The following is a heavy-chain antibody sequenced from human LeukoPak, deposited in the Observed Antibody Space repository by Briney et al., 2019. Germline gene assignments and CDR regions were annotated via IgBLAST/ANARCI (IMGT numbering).Heavy chain of an antibody. J-gene: IGHJ5*02. CDR1: GYTFTSYG. Sequence: ASVKVSCKASGYTFTSYGISWVRQAPGQGLEWMGWISAYNGNTNYAQKLQGRVTMTTDTSTSTAYMELRSLRSDDTAVYYCARRWEKDRYRNWFDPWGQGTLVTVSS. V-gene: IGHV1-18*01. CDR3: ARRWEKDRYRNWFDP. D-gene: IGHD5-18*01. CDR2: ISAYNGNT.